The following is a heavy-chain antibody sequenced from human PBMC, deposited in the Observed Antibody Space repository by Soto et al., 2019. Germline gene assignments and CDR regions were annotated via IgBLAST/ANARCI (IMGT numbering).Heavy chain of an antibody. CDR1: GFSLSTSGVG. V-gene: IGHV2-5*02. CDR2: IHWDDDK. D-gene: IGHD6-13*01. CDR3: AHRRKPDYSSSWYPPYFDY. J-gene: IGHJ4*02. Sequence: QITLKESGPTLVKPTQTLTLTCTFSGFSLSTSGVGVGWIRQPPGKALEWLALIHWDDDKRYSPSLKSRLTITKDNSNNHVVLTMTNLDPVDTATYYCAHRRKPDYSSSWYPPYFDYWGQGTLVTVSS.